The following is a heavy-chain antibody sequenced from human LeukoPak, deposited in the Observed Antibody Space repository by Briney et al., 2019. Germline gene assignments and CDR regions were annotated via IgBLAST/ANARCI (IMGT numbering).Heavy chain of an antibody. CDR3: SKVAGYCSSTSCYGSFFVDY. Sequence: PAGSLRLSCAASGFTFSSYAMSWVRQAPGKGLEWVSAISGSGGSTYYADSVKGRFTISRHNSKKTLYLQMNILTAAATAVSFSSKVAGYCSSTSCYGSFFVDYWGQGTLVTVSS. CDR2: ISGSGGST. V-gene: IGHV3-23*01. CDR1: GFTFSSYA. J-gene: IGHJ4*02. D-gene: IGHD2-2*01.